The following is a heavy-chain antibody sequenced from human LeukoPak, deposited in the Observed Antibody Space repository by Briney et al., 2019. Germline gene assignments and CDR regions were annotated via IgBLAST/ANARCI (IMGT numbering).Heavy chain of an antibody. J-gene: IGHJ4*02. CDR3: ARALEGQLVNYYFDY. D-gene: IGHD6-13*01. CDR1: GFTFSIYS. CDR2: ISSSSSYI. V-gene: IGHV3-21*01. Sequence: PGGSLRLSCAACGFTFSIYSMNWVRQAPGKGLEWVSSISSSSSYIYYADSVKGRFTISRDNAKNSLYLQMNSLRAEDTAVYYCARALEGQLVNYYFDYWGQGTLVTVSS.